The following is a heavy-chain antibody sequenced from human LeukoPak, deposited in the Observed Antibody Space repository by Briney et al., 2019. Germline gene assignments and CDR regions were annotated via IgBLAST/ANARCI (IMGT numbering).Heavy chain of an antibody. Sequence: PSQTLSLTCTVSGGSISSGGYYWSWIRQHPGKGLEWIGYIYYSGSTYYNPSLMSRVTISVDTSKNQFSLKLSSVTAADTAVYYCARVYPGIVVVIDYWGQGTLVTVSS. CDR1: GGSISSGGYY. J-gene: IGHJ4*02. CDR3: ARVYPGIVVVIDY. D-gene: IGHD3-22*01. V-gene: IGHV4-31*03. CDR2: IYYSGST.